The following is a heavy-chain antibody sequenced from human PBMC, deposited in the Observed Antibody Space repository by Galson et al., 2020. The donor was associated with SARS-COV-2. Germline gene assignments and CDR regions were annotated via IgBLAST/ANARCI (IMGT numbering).Heavy chain of an antibody. J-gene: IGHJ5*02. V-gene: IGHV3-64*01. CDR2: ISRDGTTT. D-gene: IGHD3-22*01. CDR1: GFTFNHYV. CDR3: ARDLPSGSSGPLAT. Sequence: GGSLRLSCAASGFTFNHYVIHWVRQAPGKGLEYVSAISRDGTTTNYANSVKGRFIISRDNSKNTLYLQMRSLRAADMAVYYCARDLPSGSSGPLATWGQGTLVTVSS.